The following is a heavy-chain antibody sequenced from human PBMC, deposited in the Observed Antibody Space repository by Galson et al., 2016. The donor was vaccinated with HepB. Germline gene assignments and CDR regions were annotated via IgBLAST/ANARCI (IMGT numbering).Heavy chain of an antibody. D-gene: IGHD2-8*02. CDR2: ISPKTGDT. V-gene: IGHV1-2*02. CDR3: ARGPNTGAYDY. Sequence: SVKVSCKASGYTFTDYYMHWMRQAPGQGLEWMGWISPKTGDTNYAQKFQGRVTMTRDTYISTVYMELTNLTSDDPAMYYCARGPNTGAYDYWGQGTLVTVSS. CDR1: GYTFTDYY. J-gene: IGHJ4*02.